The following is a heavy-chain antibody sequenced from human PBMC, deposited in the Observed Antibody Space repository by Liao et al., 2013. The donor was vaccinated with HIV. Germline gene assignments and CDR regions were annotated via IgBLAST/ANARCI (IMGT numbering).Heavy chain of an antibody. D-gene: IGHD2-2*01. J-gene: IGHJ4*02. CDR1: GGSISGYY. Sequence: QVQLQESGPGLVKPSETLSLTCTVSGGSISGYYWSWIRQPAGKRLEWIGRIFGSGSTNYNPSLKNRVTISMDTSKNQFSLKLNSVTAADTALYYCARGSCDTSSCYAGDYWGQGTLVTVSS. CDR2: IFGSGST. V-gene: IGHV4-4*07. CDR3: ARGSCDTSSCYAGDY.